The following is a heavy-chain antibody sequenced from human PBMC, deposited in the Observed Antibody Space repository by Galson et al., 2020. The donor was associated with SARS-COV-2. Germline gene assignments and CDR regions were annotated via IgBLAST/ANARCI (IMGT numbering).Heavy chain of an antibody. V-gene: IGHV3-15*01. Sequence: EGSLRLSCAASGFTFSNAWMNWVRQAPGKELEWIGRIKSKTDGGTTDYAAPVKGRFTISRDDSKNTLYLQMDSLRTEDTAIYFCATRGFAPWGQGTLVTVSS. CDR1: GFTFSNAW. J-gene: IGHJ5*02. D-gene: IGHD3-10*01. CDR3: ATRGFAP. CDR2: IKSKTDGGTT.